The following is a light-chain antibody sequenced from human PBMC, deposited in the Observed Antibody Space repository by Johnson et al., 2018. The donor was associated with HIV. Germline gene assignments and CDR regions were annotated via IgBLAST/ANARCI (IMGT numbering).Light chain of an antibody. CDR2: DNN. V-gene: IGLV1-51*01. CDR1: SSNIGHNY. Sequence: QSVLTQPPSMSAAPGQKVTISCSGSSSNIGHNYVSWYQQVPGTAPKLLIYDNNKRPSGIPDRFSGSKSGTSATLGITGLQTGDEADYYCGTWDSSPSAGVFGTGTKVTVL. CDR3: GTWDSSPSAGV. J-gene: IGLJ1*01.